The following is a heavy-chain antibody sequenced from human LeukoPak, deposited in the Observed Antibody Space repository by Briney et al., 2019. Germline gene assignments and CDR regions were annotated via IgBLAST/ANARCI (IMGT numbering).Heavy chain of an antibody. V-gene: IGHV3-30*04. J-gene: IGHJ4*02. CDR1: GFTFSSYA. CDR3: AKDRSSGPFDY. Sequence: GRSLRLSCAASGFTFSSYAMHWVRQAPGKGLEWVAVISYDGSNKYYADSVKGRFTISRDNSKNTLYLQMNSLRAEDTAVYYCAKDRSSGPFDYWGQGTLVTVSS. CDR2: ISYDGSNK. D-gene: IGHD6-19*01.